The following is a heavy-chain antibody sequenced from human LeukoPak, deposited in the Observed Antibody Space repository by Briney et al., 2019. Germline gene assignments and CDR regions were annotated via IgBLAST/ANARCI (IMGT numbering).Heavy chain of an antibody. CDR2: INPSGGGSA. CDR1: GYTFTSYY. Sequence: GASVKVSCKASGYTFTSYYNHWVRQAPGQGLEWMGIINPSGGGSATYAQKFQGRVTMTSDTSTSTVYMELSSLRSEDTAVYYCAREVQRGYYYGMDVWGQGTTVTVSS. V-gene: IGHV1-46*01. J-gene: IGHJ6*02. CDR3: AREVQRGYYYGMDV. D-gene: IGHD6-25*01.